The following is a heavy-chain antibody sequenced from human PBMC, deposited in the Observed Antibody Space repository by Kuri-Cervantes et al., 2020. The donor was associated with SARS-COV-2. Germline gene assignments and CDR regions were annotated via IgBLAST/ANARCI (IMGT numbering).Heavy chain of an antibody. CDR3: ARDPGYSSSSVYYYYGMDV. D-gene: IGHD6-6*01. Sequence: ASVKVSCKASGYTFTRYYMHWVRQAPGQGLEWMGWINPNSGSTNYAQKFQGGVTMTRDTSISTAYMELSRLRSDDTAVYYCARDPGYSSSSVYYYYGMDVWGQGTTVTVSS. CDR2: INPNSGST. V-gene: IGHV1-2*02. CDR1: GYTFTRYY. J-gene: IGHJ6*02.